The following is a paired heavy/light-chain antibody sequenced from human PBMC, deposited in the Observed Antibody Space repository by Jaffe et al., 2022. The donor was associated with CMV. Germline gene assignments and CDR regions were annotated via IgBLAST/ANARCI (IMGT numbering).Heavy chain of an antibody. J-gene: IGHJ2*01. CDR1: GFTFSSYA. V-gene: IGHV3-23*01. Sequence: EVQLLESGGGLVQPGGSLRLSCAASGFTFSSYAISWVRQAPGKGLEWVSTISTSGGSTYYADSVKGRFTISRDNSKKTVYLQMNSLRAEDTAVYYCTKEARRGDWYFDLWGRGTLVTVSS. CDR3: TKEARRGDWYFDL. CDR2: ISTSGGST. D-gene: IGHD6-6*01.
Light chain of an antibody. CDR3: QQYNKWPQYT. CDR1: QSVSSN. J-gene: IGKJ2*01. CDR2: GAS. V-gene: IGKV3-15*01. Sequence: EIVMTQSPATLSVSPGERATLSCRASQSVSSNLAWYQQKPGQAPRLLIYGASTRATGIPARFSGSGSGTEFTLTISSLQSEDFAVYYCQQYNKWPQYTFGQGTKLEIK.